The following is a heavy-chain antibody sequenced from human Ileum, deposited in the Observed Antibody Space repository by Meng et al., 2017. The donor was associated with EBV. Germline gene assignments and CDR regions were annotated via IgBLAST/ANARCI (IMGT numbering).Heavy chain of an antibody. J-gene: IGHJ4*02. V-gene: IGHV3-74*01. Sequence: EVRRVESCGGLVQPGGSLRLSCAASGFTFSNSWMHWLRQAPGKGLVWVSHIDTDGSTTNYAGSVKGRFTISRDNAKNTLSLQMNSLRVEDTAVYYCVRGGLGPWYWGQGTLVTVSS. CDR2: IDTDGSTT. CDR3: VRGGLGPWY. CDR1: GFTFSNSW. D-gene: IGHD3/OR15-3a*01.